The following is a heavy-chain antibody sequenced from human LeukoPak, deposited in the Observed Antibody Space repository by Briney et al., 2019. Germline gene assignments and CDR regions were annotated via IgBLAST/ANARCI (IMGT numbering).Heavy chain of an antibody. CDR3: ARVEGYAWELRY. D-gene: IGHD1-26*01. V-gene: IGHV4-34*01. CDR2: INHSGST. J-gene: IGHJ4*02. Sequence: PSETLSLTCAVYGGSFSGYYWSWIRQPPGKGLEWIGEINHSGSTNYNPSLKSRVTISVDTSKNQFSLKLSSVTAADTAVYYCARVEGYAWELRYWGQGTLVTVSS. CDR1: GGSFSGYY.